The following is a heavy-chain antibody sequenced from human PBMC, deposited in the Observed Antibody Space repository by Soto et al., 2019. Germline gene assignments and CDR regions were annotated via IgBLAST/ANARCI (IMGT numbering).Heavy chain of an antibody. CDR1: GGTFSSYA. CDR3: ARGSIYCGGDCYYFQH. V-gene: IGHV1-69*01. Sequence: QVQLVQSGAEVKKPGSSVKVSCKASGGTFSSYAISWVRQASGQGLEWMGGIIPIFGTANYAQKFQGRVTITADESTSTAYMELSSLRSEDTAVYYCARGSIYCGGDCYYFQHWGQGTLVTVSS. D-gene: IGHD2-21*02. J-gene: IGHJ1*01. CDR2: IIPIFGTA.